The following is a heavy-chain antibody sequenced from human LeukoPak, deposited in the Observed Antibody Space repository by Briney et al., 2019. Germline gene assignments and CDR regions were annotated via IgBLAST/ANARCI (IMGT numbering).Heavy chain of an antibody. CDR1: GYTFTSYG. V-gene: IGHV1-24*01. D-gene: IGHD5-18*01. Sequence: ASVKVSCKASGYTFTSYGISWVRQAPGQGLEWMGGFDPEDGETIYAQKFQGRVTMTEDTSTDTGYMELSSLRSEDTAVYYCATGTAMVSYYGMDVWGQGTTVTVSS. CDR2: FDPEDGET. CDR3: ATGTAMVSYYGMDV. J-gene: IGHJ6*02.